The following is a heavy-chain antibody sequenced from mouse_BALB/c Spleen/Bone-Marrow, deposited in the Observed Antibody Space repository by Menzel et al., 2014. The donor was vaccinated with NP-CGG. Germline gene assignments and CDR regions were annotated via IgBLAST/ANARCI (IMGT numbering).Heavy chain of an antibody. CDR1: GFDFSRFW. V-gene: IGHV4-1*02. CDR3: ARLGYYGGFAY. Sequence: EVKLVESGGGLVQPGGSLKLSCAASGFDFSRFWMSWVRPAPGKGLEWIGEINPDSSTINYTPSLKDKFIISRDNAKNTLYLQMSKVRSEDTALYYCARLGYYGGFAYWGQGTLVTVSA. CDR2: INPDSSTI. J-gene: IGHJ3*01. D-gene: IGHD2-3*01.